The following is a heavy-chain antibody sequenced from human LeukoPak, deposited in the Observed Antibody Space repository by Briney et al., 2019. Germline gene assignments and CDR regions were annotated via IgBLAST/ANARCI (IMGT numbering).Heavy chain of an antibody. V-gene: IGHV3-7*01. J-gene: IGHJ6*02. CDR3: ARDIVVVVAATDYYYYGMDV. Sequence: GGSLRLSCAASGFTFSSYWMSWVRQAPGKGLEWVAHIKQDGSEKYYVDSVKGRFTISRDNAKNSLYLQMNSLRAEDTAVYYCARDIVVVVAATDYYYYGMDVWGPGTTVTVSS. CDR1: GFTFSSYW. D-gene: IGHD2-15*01. CDR2: IKQDGSEK.